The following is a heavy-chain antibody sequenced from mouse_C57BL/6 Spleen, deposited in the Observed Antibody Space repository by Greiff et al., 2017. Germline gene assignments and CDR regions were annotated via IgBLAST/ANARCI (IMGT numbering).Heavy chain of an antibody. CDR2: IYPGSGGT. Sequence: QVQLQQPGAELVKPGASVKMSCKASGYTFTSYWITWVKQRPGQGLEWIGDIYPGSGGTKYNEKFKSKATLTVDKPSSTAYMQLSSLTSEDSAVYYCARGAIYDGYYGYAMDYWGQGTSVTVSS. CDR3: ARGAIYDGYYGYAMDY. V-gene: IGHV1-55*01. CDR1: GYTFTSYW. D-gene: IGHD2-3*01. J-gene: IGHJ4*01.